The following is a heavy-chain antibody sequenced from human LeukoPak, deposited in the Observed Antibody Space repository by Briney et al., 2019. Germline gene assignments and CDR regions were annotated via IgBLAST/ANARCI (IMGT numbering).Heavy chain of an antibody. CDR3: FVDGGY. Sequence: PGRSLRLPCAASEFTLSGSDVHWVRHTSGKGLEWVGHIRSTAHNYATAYAASVKGKFIISRDDSKNTAYLQMNSLKAEDTAVYYCFVDGGYWGQGTLVTVSS. CDR2: IRSTAHNYAT. CDR1: EFTLSGSD. D-gene: IGHD4-23*01. J-gene: IGHJ4*02. V-gene: IGHV3-73*01.